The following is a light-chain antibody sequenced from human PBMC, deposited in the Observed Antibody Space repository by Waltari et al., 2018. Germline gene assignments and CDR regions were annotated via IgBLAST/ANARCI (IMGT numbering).Light chain of an antibody. J-gene: IGLJ3*02. CDR2: STN. Sequence: QSVLTQPPSASGTPGQRVIISCSGSSSIIGSEPVNWYQQLPGTAPRLLIYSTNQRPSGVPDRFSGSKSGTSAFLAISGLQSEDESDYYCAAWDGSQFARVFGGGTKLSVL. CDR3: AAWDGSQFARV. V-gene: IGLV1-44*01. CDR1: SSIIGSEP.